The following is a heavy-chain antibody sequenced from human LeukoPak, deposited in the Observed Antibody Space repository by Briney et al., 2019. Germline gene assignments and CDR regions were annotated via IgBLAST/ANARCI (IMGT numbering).Heavy chain of an antibody. Sequence: GESLKISCKGSGYSFTSDWIGWVRQMPGKGLEWMGIIYPGDSDTRYSPSFQGQVTNSADKSISTAYLQWSSLKASDTAMYYCARRDFWSGYSFDYWGQGTLVTVSS. V-gene: IGHV5-51*01. CDR1: GYSFTSDW. J-gene: IGHJ4*02. D-gene: IGHD3-3*01. CDR3: ARRDFWSGYSFDY. CDR2: IYPGDSDT.